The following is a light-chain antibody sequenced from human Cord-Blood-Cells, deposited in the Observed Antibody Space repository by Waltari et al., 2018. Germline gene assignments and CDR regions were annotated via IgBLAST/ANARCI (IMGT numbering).Light chain of an antibody. J-gene: IGKJ3*01. CDR2: AAS. CDR3: QRYDKLPPP. V-gene: IGKV1-33*01. Sequence: DIQMTQSPSPLSASVGDRVTITCQASQDISNHLNWYKQKPGKAPKLLNYAASILETGVPSGVSGGVSGTGFTFTIGSLQPEAISTYYCQRYDKLPPPVGPGTKVGI. CDR1: QDISNH.